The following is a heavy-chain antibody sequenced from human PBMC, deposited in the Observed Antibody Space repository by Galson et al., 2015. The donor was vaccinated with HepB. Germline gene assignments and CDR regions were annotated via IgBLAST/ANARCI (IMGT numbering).Heavy chain of an antibody. Sequence: ETLSLTCAVYGGSFSGYYWSWIRQPPGKGLEWIGEINHSGSTNYNPSLKSRVTISVETSKNQFSLKLSSVTAADTAVYYCARVRVRPGLPIGYCSSTSCSRASKAFDIWGQGTMVTVSS. CDR2: INHSGST. J-gene: IGHJ3*02. D-gene: IGHD2-2*01. CDR1: GGSFSGYY. CDR3: ARVRVRPGLPIGYCSSTSCSRASKAFDI. V-gene: IGHV4-34*01.